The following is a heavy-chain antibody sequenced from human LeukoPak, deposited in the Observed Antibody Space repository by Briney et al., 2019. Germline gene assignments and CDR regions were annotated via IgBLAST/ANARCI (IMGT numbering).Heavy chain of an antibody. D-gene: IGHD5-18*01. Sequence: GGSLRLSCAAPGIIFSTYGMHWVRQAPGKGLGWVGVISNDGINTYYTDSLKGRFTISRDNSNSTLYLHMNSLRREDTAVYYCAKGRRGSSYVHYFDSWGQGALVTVSS. CDR1: GIIFSTYG. CDR3: AKGRRGSSYVHYFDS. CDR2: ISNDGINT. V-gene: IGHV3-30*18. J-gene: IGHJ4*02.